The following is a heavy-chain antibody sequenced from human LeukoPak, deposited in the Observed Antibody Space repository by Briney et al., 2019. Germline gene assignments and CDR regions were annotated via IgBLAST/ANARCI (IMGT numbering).Heavy chain of an antibody. J-gene: IGHJ3*02. CDR3: ARDEPDNYDILTGSYAFDI. V-gene: IGHV3-21*01. CDR2: ISSSSSYI. D-gene: IGHD3-9*01. Sequence: GGSLRLSCAASGFTFSSYSMNWVRQAPGKGLEWVSSISSSSSYIYYADSVKGRFTISRDNAKNSLYLQMNSLRAEDTAVYYCARDEPDNYDILTGSYAFDILGQGTMVTVSS. CDR1: GFTFSSYS.